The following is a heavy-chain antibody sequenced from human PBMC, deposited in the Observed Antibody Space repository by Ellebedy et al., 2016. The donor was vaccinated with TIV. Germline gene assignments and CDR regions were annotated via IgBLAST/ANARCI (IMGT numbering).Heavy chain of an antibody. D-gene: IGHD3-10*01. V-gene: IGHV3-23*01. CDR2: LSASGGST. J-gene: IGHJ6*02. CDR3: AKRVTMVREVITYYHYTMDV. CDR1: GFTFSGYA. Sequence: GESLKISCAASGFTFSGYAMNWVRQAPGKGLEWVSGLSASGGSTYYADSVKGRFTISRDNSKNTLYLQMNSLRAEDTAVYYCAKRVTMVREVITYYHYTMDVWGQGTTVTVSS.